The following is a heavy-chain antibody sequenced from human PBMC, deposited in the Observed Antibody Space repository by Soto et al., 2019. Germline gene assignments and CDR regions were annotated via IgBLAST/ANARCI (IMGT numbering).Heavy chain of an antibody. CDR2: IYATGST. Sequence: SETLSLTCNVSGGSLAGYYWSWIRQPPGKGLEWIGRIYATGSTDYNPSLKSRLTMSVDMSKKQFSLTLRSVTAADMAMYYCVRDGTKNLRDWFDPWGQGILVTVSS. CDR3: VRDGTKNLRDWFDP. V-gene: IGHV4-4*07. CDR1: GGSLAGYY. J-gene: IGHJ5*02. D-gene: IGHD1-1*01.